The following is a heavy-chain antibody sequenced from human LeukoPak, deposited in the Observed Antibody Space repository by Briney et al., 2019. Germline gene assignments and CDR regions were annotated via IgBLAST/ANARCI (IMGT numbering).Heavy chain of an antibody. D-gene: IGHD5-24*01. CDR1: GFTFDDYT. V-gene: IGHV3-43*01. CDR3: AKPVSTAGYNQGFDY. J-gene: IGHJ4*02. CDR2: ITWDGDST. Sequence: PGGSLRLSCAASGFTFDDYTMHWVRQPPGQGLDWVSLITWDGDSTYYADSVKGRFTISRDNSKTSLYLQMNSLRTEDTALYYCAKPVSTAGYNQGFDYWGQGTLVTVSS.